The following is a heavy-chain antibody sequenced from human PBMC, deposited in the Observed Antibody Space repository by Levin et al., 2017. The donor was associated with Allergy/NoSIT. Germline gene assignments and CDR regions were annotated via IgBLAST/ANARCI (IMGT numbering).Heavy chain of an antibody. CDR2: MNPNSGNT. CDR3: ARVKVWIQLWLPYYYGMDV. Sequence: GASVKVSCKASGYTFTSYDINWVRQATGQGLEWMGWMNPNSGNTGYAQKFQGRVTMTRNTSISTAYMELSSLRSEDTAVYYCARVKVWIQLWLPYYYGMDVWGQGTTVTVSS. D-gene: IGHD5-18*01. CDR1: GYTFTSYD. J-gene: IGHJ6*02. V-gene: IGHV1-8*01.